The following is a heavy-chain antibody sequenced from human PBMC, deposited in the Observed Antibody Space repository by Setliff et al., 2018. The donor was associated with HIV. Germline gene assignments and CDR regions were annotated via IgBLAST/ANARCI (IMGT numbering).Heavy chain of an antibody. CDR3: ARRRGAIGYDRTRRPSFNAFDI. Sequence: PSETLSLTCSVSGGSITSSSYYWGWIRQPPGKGLEWIGEINHSGSTNYNPSLKSRVTISVDTSKNQFSLKLSSVTAADTAVYYCARRRGAIGYDRTRRPSFNAFDIWGQGTMVTVSS. J-gene: IGHJ3*02. CDR2: INHSGST. CDR1: GGSITSSSYY. D-gene: IGHD3-22*01. V-gene: IGHV4-39*07.